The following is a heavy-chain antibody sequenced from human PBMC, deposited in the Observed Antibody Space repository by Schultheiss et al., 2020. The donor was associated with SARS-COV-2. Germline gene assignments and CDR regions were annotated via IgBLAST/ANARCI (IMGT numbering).Heavy chain of an antibody. V-gene: IGHV1-3*01. Sequence: GESLKISCKASGYTFTSYAMHWVRQAPGQRLEWMGWINAGNGNTKYSQKFQGRVTITRDTSASTAYMELSSLRSEDTAMYYCAKGSSHHWGWTPDYWGQGTLVTVSS. CDR2: INAGNGNT. J-gene: IGHJ4*02. CDR1: GYTFTSYA. CDR3: AKGSSHHWGWTPDY. D-gene: IGHD3-16*01.